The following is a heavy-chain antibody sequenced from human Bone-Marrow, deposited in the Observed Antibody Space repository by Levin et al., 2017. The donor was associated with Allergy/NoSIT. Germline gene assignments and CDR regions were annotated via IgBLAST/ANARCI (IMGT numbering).Heavy chain of an antibody. CDR1: GFSFDGYA. D-gene: IGHD5-12*01. J-gene: IGHJ4*02. CDR3: AKRGGSSGYFSWARFYFDY. CDR2: ISGTASST. Sequence: PGESLKISCAASGFSFDGYAMSWVRQAPGKGLEWISTISGTASSTYYADSVKGRFTISRDNSKNTLYLEMNSLRVEDTAVFYCAKRGGSSGYFSWARFYFDYWGRGTLVTVSS. V-gene: IGHV3-23*01.